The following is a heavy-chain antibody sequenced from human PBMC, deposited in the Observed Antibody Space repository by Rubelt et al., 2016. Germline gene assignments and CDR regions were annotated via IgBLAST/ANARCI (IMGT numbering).Heavy chain of an antibody. CDR3: ARGGVLGIF. CDR1: GYLFSNYA. CDR2: INTDTGNP. D-gene: IGHD1-14*01. V-gene: IGHV7-4-1*02. Sequence: QVQLVQSGSELKKPGASVKVSCKASGYLFSNYALNWVRQAPGQGLEWMGWINTDTGNPAYAQGFTGRFVFSLDTSVSTAYLQISSLRPEDTAVYYCARGGVLGIFWGQGTLVTVSS. J-gene: IGHJ4*02.